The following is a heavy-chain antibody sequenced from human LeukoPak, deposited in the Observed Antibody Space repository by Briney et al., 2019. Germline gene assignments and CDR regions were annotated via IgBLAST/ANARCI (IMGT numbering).Heavy chain of an antibody. D-gene: IGHD5-18*01. CDR2: ISGSGGST. CDR1: GFTFSDYY. J-gene: IGHJ4*02. CDR3: AKGQLWLNYFDY. V-gene: IGHV3-23*01. Sequence: GGSLRLSCAASGFTFSDYYMSWVRQAPGKGLEWVSAISGSGGSTYYADSVKGRFTISRDNSKNTLYLQMNSLRAEDTAVYYCAKGQLWLNYFDYWGQGTLVTVSS.